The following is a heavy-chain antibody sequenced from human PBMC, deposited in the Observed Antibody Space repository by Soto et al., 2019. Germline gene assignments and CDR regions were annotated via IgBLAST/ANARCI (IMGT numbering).Heavy chain of an antibody. Sequence: QVQLQESGPGLVKPSETLSLTCTVSGGSIRSYYWRWIRRPAGKPLEWLGRIYKSGSTNYNPSLKSRVTMSVDTSKNQFALNLSSGTAADTAVYYCAREGASGFGMDVWDQGTTVTVSS. CDR1: GGSIRSYY. V-gene: IGHV4-4*07. CDR2: IYKSGST. CDR3: AREGASGFGMDV. J-gene: IGHJ6*02. D-gene: IGHD1-26*01.